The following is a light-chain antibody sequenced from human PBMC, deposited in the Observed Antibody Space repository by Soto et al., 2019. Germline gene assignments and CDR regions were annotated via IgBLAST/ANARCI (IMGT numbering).Light chain of an antibody. V-gene: IGLV2-8*01. CDR2: EVT. CDR3: SAYAGTDIEL. J-gene: IGLJ2*01. CDR1: SSDVGGYNF. Sequence: QSALTQPPSASGSPGQSVTISCTGTSSDVGGYNFVSWYQQHPGKAPKLIIYEVTQRPSGVPDRFSGSKSGNTASLAVSGLQGEDEADYYCSAYAGTDIELFGGGTKLTVL.